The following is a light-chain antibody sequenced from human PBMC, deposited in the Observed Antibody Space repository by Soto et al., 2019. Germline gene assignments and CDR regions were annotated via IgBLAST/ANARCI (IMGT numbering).Light chain of an antibody. V-gene: IGKV3-20*01. Sequence: EIVLTQSPATLSSFPGDRVTLSCRASQAVNTRLAWYQHRPGQAPRLPIYLASNRAAGVPARFSGSGSGTDFTLTISGLEPEDVAVYYCQQYGDSPPITFGQGTRLEIK. CDR3: QQYGDSPPIT. CDR2: LAS. J-gene: IGKJ5*01. CDR1: QAVNTR.